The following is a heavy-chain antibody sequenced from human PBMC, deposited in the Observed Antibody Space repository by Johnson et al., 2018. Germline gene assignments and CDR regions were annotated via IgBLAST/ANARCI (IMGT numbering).Heavy chain of an antibody. V-gene: IGHV6-1*01. CDR1: GDSVSSHSAA. CDR3: ARGSSGSQGYYYYYMDV. D-gene: IGHD6-19*01. J-gene: IGHJ6*03. Sequence: QLQQSGPGLVKPSQTLSLTCAISGDSVSSHSAAWNWIRQSPSRGLEWLGRTYYRSKWYNDYAVSVKRRITINPDPSKKQYSLQLNSVTPEDTAVYYCARGSSGSQGYYYYYMDVWGKGTTVTVSS. CDR2: TYYRSKWYN.